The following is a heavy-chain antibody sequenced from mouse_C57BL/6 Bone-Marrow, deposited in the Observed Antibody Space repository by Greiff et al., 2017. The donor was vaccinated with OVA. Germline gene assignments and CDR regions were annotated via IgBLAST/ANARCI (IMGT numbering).Heavy chain of an antibody. D-gene: IGHD2-4*01. CDR2: IYYSGTI. Sequence: EVQLQQSGPGLVKPSQTVFLTCTVTGISITTGNYRWSWIRQFPGNKLEWIGYIYYSGTITYNPSLTSRTTITRAPPTTQFFLEMNSLTAEDTATYDGARAYDYDGGFDYWGQGTTLTVSS. V-gene: IGHV3-5*01. CDR1: GISITTGNYR. J-gene: IGHJ2*01. CDR3: ARAYDYDGGFDY.